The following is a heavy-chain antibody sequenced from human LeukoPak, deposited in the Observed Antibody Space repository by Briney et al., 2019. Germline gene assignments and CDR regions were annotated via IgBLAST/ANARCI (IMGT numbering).Heavy chain of an antibody. CDR2: ISGSGGST. CDR3: ARDMPYDSSGYYYYFDY. D-gene: IGHD3-22*01. CDR1: GFTFSSYA. V-gene: IGHV3-23*01. Sequence: HPGGSLRLSCAASGFTFSSYAMSWVRQAPGKGLEWVSTISGSGGSTYYADSVKGRFTISRDNAKNSLYLQMNSLRAEDTAVYYCARDMPYDSSGYYYYFDYWGQGTLVTVSS. J-gene: IGHJ4*02.